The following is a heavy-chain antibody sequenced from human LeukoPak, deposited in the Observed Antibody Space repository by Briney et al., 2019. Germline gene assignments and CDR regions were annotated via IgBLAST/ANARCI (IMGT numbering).Heavy chain of an antibody. Sequence: PGGSLRLSCAASGFTFSSYAMSWVRQAPGKGLEWVSGISGSGDSTWYADSVKGHFTISRDNSKNTLYLQMNSLRAEDTAVYFCAKAYDNSGHILRYSDCWGQGTLVTVSS. CDR2: ISGSGDST. J-gene: IGHJ4*02. CDR1: GFTFSSYA. D-gene: IGHD3-22*01. CDR3: AKAYDNSGHILRYSDC. V-gene: IGHV3-23*01.